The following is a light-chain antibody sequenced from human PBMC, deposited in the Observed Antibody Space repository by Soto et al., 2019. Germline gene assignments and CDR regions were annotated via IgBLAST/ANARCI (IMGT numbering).Light chain of an antibody. J-gene: IGLJ1*01. CDR2: DVS. V-gene: IGLV2-14*01. Sequence: QSALTQPASVSGSPGQSITISCTGTSSDVGGYNYVSWYQQHPGKAPKLMIYDVSNRPSGVSNRFSGSKSGNTASPTISGLQAEDEADYYCSSYTSSSLDVFGTGTKVTVL. CDR3: SSYTSSSLDV. CDR1: SSDVGGYNY.